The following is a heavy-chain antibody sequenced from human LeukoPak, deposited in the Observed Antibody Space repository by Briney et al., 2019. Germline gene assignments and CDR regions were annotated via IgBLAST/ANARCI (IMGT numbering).Heavy chain of an antibody. J-gene: IGHJ4*02. CDR1: GYSFTNFW. CDR3: ARLSGRDGYNNGY. CDR2: IYPGDSDT. Sequence: GESLKIPCKGSGYSFTNFWIAWMRQMPGKGLEWRGIIYPGDSDTRYRRSFQGQVTIPVDKSITTAYLEWSTLKTSDTAINYCARLSGRDGYNNGYWGQGTLVIVSS. V-gene: IGHV5-51*01. D-gene: IGHD5-24*01.